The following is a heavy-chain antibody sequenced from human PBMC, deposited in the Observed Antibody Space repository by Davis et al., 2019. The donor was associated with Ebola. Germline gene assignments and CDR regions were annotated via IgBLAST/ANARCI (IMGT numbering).Heavy chain of an antibody. CDR1: GFTFSGSA. CDR3: TSRDGYNWGGSY. J-gene: IGHJ4*02. Sequence: GESLKISCAASGFTFSGSAMHWVRQASGKGLEWVGRIRSKANSYATAYAASVKGRFTISRDDSKNTAYLQMNSLKTEDTAVYYCTSRDGYNWGGSYWGQGTLVTVSS. V-gene: IGHV3-73*01. D-gene: IGHD5-24*01. CDR2: IRSKANSYAT.